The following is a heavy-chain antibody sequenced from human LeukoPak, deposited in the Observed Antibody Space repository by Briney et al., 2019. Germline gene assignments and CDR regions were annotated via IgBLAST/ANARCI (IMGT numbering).Heavy chain of an antibody. CDR3: ARDQCSSTSCYDAFDI. V-gene: IGHV1-2*02. D-gene: IGHD2-2*01. Sequence: GASVKVSCKASGYTFTGYYMHWVRQAPGQGLEWMGWMNPNSGGTNYAQKFQGRVTMTRDTSISTAYMELSRLRSDDTAVYYCARDQCSSTSCYDAFDIWGQGTMVTVSS. J-gene: IGHJ3*02. CDR2: MNPNSGGT. CDR1: GYTFTGYY.